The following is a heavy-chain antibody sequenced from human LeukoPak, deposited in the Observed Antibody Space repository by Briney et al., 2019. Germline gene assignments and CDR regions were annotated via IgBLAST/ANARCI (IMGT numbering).Heavy chain of an antibody. D-gene: IGHD3-16*02. CDR3: ARGGHYDDARGSYRHSDY. J-gene: IGHJ4*02. CDR1: VGSISSYY. CDR2: IYCSGRT. Sequence: PSGTLWRSRAVSVGSISSYYWSWVRQPPGKGLEWVGYIYCSGRTNYIPSLDDQFASTAVKTKNQPSLQPSSVTAADPAVYYCARGGHYDDARGSYRHSDYWGQGTLLTVSS. V-gene: IGHV4-59*01.